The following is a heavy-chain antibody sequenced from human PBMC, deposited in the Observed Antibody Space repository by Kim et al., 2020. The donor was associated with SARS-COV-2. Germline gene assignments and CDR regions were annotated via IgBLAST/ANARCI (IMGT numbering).Heavy chain of an antibody. CDR1: GRSIRSSSHF. V-gene: IGHV4-39*01. D-gene: IGHD5-12*01. J-gene: IGHJ4*02. CDR2: IYFSGSA. Sequence: SETLSLTCSVSGRSIRSSSHFWGWIRQAPGKGLEWIGNIYFSGSAHYNPSLKSRVRMSIDTSKNQFSLKMTSVTAADTAVFYCARFVDGYNHARFNFFDSWRPGMLVTVSS. CDR3: ARFVDGYNHARFNFFDS.